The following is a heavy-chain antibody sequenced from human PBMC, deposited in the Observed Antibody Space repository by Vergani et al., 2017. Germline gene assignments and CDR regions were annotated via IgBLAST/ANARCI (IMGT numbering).Heavy chain of an antibody. CDR2: IYPGDSDT. D-gene: IGHD3-10*01. Sequence: EVQLVQSGAEVEKPGESLKISCKGSGYSFTSYWIGWVSQMPGKGLEWMGIIYPGDSDTRYSPSFKGQVTISADKSISTAYLQWSSLKASDTAMYYCARLEYYYGSGSSIPLEDYWGQGTLVTVSS. CDR1: GYSFTSYW. V-gene: IGHV5-51*01. CDR3: ARLEYYYGSGSSIPLEDY. J-gene: IGHJ4*02.